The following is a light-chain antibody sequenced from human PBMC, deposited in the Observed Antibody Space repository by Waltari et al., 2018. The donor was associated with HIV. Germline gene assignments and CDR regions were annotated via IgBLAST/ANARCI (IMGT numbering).Light chain of an antibody. V-gene: IGKV4-1*01. CDR1: QSLLSSSNDKNY. Sequence: DIVMTQSPDSLAESLGERATIDCKSSQSLLSSSNDKNYLAWYQQKPEQPPRLLLFWASTRESGVPERFTGSGSGTYFTLTISSLQAEDVAVYYCQQYYTTPPTFGGGTKVEIK. CDR2: WAS. J-gene: IGKJ4*01. CDR3: QQYYTTPPT.